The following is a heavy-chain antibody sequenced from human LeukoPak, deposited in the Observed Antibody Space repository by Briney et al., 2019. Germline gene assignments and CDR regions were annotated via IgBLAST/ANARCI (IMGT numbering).Heavy chain of an antibody. J-gene: IGHJ6*03. CDR3: AKDRTYYDFWSGYYDYYMDV. D-gene: IGHD3-3*01. Sequence: PGGSLRLSCAASGFTFDDYAMHWVRQAPGKGLEWVSLISGDGGSTDYADSVKGRFTISRDNSKNSLYLQMNSLRTEDTALYYCAKDRTYYDFWSGYYDYYMDVWGKGTTVTVSS. CDR2: ISGDGGST. V-gene: IGHV3-43*02. CDR1: GFTFDDYA.